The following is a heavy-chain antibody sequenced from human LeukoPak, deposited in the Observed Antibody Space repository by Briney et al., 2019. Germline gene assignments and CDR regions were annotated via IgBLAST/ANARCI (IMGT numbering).Heavy chain of an antibody. V-gene: IGHV4-31*03. J-gene: IGHJ3*02. CDR3: AREFTGTAFDI. CDR1: GGSISSGGYY. CDR2: IDYSGST. D-gene: IGHD2-8*02. Sequence: SQTLSLTCTISGGSISSGGYYCSWIRQHPGKGLEWTGYIDYSGSTYYNPSLKSRVSISVVTSKTQFSLKLSSVTAADTAVYYCAREFTGTAFDIWGQGTMVTVSS.